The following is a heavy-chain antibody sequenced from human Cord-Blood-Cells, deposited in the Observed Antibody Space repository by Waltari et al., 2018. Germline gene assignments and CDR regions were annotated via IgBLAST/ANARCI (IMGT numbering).Heavy chain of an antibody. CDR1: GFTVRRNY. CDR3: ARSPSSSSDY. V-gene: IGHV3-53*02. Sequence: EVQLVETGGGLIQPGGSLRLACAAPGFTVRRNYMSWVRQAPGKGMEWVSVIYSGGSTYYADSVKGRFTISRDNSKNTLYLQMNSLRAEDTAVYYCARSPSSSSDYWGQGTLVTVSS. D-gene: IGHD6-6*01. J-gene: IGHJ4*02. CDR2: IYSGGST.